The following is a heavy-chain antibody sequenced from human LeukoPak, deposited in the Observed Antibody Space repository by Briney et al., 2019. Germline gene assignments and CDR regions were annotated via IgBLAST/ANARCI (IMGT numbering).Heavy chain of an antibody. CDR3: AVLMITFGGVIAQTLTLDY. CDR1: GYTFTGYY. J-gene: IGHJ4*02. D-gene: IGHD3-16*02. V-gene: IGHV1-2*06. Sequence: ASVKVSCKASGYTFTGYYMHWVRQAPGQGLEWMGRINPNSGGTNYAQKLQGRVTMTRDTSISTAYMELSRLRSDDTAVYYCAVLMITFGGVIAQTLTLDYWGQGTLVTVSS. CDR2: INPNSGGT.